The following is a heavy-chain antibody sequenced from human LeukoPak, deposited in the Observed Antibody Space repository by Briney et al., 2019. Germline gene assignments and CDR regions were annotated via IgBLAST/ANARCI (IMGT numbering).Heavy chain of an antibody. CDR3: ARSLNSGSYSAFDY. D-gene: IGHD1-26*01. CDR1: GDSVSSNSAA. Sequence: SQTLSLTCAISGDSVSSNSAAWNWIRQSPSRGLEWLGRTHYRSRWYNDYVVSVKSRITINPDTSKNQFSLQLSSVTPEDTAVYYCARSLNSGSYSAFDYWGQGTLVTVSS. CDR2: THYRSRWYN. V-gene: IGHV6-1*01. J-gene: IGHJ4*02.